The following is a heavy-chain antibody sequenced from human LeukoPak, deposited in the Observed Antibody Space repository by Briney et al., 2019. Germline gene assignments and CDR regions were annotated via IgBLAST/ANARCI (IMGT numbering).Heavy chain of an antibody. D-gene: IGHD3-3*01. CDR2: IHNSGTT. J-gene: IGHJ6*03. CDR3: ARERGPSEWLRDYSYYYMDV. CDR1: GGSISSYH. V-gene: IGHV4-59*01. Sequence: SETLSLTCIVSGGSISSYHWTWIRQPPGKGLEWIGYIHNSGTTNYNPSLKSRLTISVDTSKKQFSLKLSSVTAADTAVYYCARERGPSEWLRDYSYYYMDVWGKGTTVTVSS.